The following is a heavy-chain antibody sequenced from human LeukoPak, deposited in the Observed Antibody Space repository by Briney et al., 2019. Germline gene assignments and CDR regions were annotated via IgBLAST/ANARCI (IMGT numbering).Heavy chain of an antibody. Sequence: GGSLRLSCAASGFTFSSYAMHWVRQAPGKGLEYVSAISSNGGSTYYANSVKGRFTISRDNSRNTLYLQMGSLRAEDMAVYYCARDHLSPYGNWFDPWGQGTLVTVSS. V-gene: IGHV3-64*01. CDR3: ARDHLSPYGNWFDP. J-gene: IGHJ5*02. CDR1: GFTFSSYA. CDR2: ISSNGGST. D-gene: IGHD4-17*01.